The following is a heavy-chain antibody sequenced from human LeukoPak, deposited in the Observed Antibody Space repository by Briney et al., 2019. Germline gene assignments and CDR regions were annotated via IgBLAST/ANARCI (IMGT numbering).Heavy chain of an antibody. CDR3: ARVAGDPFDY. D-gene: IGHD1-26*01. Sequence: GASVTVSFTASGYTLTMYYMHWVRNAPGQGLEWVAITNLSYDSTGYAQKFQGRVTVTRDTSTSTVFMELSSLRSEDTAVYYCARVAGDPFDYWGQGTLVTVSS. V-gene: IGHV1-46*01. J-gene: IGHJ4*02. CDR1: GYTLTMYY. CDR2: TNLSYDST.